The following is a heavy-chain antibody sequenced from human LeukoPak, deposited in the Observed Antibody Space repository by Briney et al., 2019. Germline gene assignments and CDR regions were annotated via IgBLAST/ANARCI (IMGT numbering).Heavy chain of an antibody. V-gene: IGHV3-33*08. CDR3: ARVQGVVGQFDP. Sequence: AGGSLRLSCAASGFMFRSYGIHWVRQAPGKGLEWVAIMWYDGSNTYYADSVKGRFTISRDNSKKTVYLQMNSLRADDTAIYYCARVQGVVGQFDPWGQGTLVTVSS. CDR1: GFMFRSYG. CDR2: MWYDGSNT. J-gene: IGHJ5*02. D-gene: IGHD2-15*01.